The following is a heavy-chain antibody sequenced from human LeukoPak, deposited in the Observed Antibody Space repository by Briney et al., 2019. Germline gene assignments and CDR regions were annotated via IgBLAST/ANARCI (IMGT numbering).Heavy chain of an antibody. D-gene: IGHD3-9*01. CDR2: INPNSGGT. Sequence: ASVTVSCKASGYTFTGYYMHWVRQAPGQGLEWMGWINPNSGGTNYAQKFQGWVTMTRDTSISTAYVELSRLRSDDTAVYYCARGGLGEYYDILTGYYPYYFDYGGQGTLVTVSS. CDR1: GYTFTGYY. CDR3: ARGGLGEYYDILTGYYPYYFDY. J-gene: IGHJ4*02. V-gene: IGHV1-2*04.